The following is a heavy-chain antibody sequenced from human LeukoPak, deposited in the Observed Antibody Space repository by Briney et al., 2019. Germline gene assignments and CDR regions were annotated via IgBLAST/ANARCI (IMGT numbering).Heavy chain of an antibody. V-gene: IGHV3-33*01. J-gene: IGHJ4*02. D-gene: IGHD3-10*01. Sequence: GGSLRLSCAASGFTFSSYGMHWVRQAPGKGLEWVAVIWYDGSNKYYADSVKGRFTISRDNAKNSLYLQMNSLRAEDTAVYYCARGRLWFGELLPYYFDYWGQGTLVTVSS. CDR3: ARGRLWFGELLPYYFDY. CDR1: GFTFSSYG. CDR2: IWYDGSNK.